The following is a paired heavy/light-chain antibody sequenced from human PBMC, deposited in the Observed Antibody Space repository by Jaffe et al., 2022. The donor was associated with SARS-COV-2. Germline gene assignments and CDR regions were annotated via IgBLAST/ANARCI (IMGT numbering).Heavy chain of an antibody. CDR2: INSDGSTT. V-gene: IGHV3-74*01. J-gene: IGHJ6*02. CDR1: GFTFSSYW. D-gene: IGHD2-15*01. Sequence: EVQLVESGGGLVQPGGSLRLSCAASGFTFSSYWMHWVRQAPGKGLVWVSRINSDGSTTNYADSVKGRFTISRDNAKNTLYLQMNSLRAEDTAVYYCAREGTRYCSGGSCYGSYGMDVWGQGTTVTVSS. CDR3: AREGTRYCSGGSCYGSYGMDV.
Light chain of an antibody. CDR2: EVS. V-gene: IGLV2-14*01. J-gene: IGLJ1*01. CDR3: SSYTSSSTLYV. CDR1: SSDVGGYNY. Sequence: QSALTQPASVSGSPGQSITISCTGTSSDVGGYNYVSWYQQHPGKAPKLMIYEVSYRPSGVSRRFSGSKSGNTASLTISGLQAEDEADYYCSSYTSSSTLYVFGTGTKVTVL.